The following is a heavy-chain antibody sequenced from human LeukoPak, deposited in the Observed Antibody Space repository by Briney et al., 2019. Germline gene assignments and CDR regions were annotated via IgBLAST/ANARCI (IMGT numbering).Heavy chain of an antibody. CDR2: IRYDGSNK. Sequence: GGSLRLSCAASGFTFSSYGMHWVRQAPGKGLEWVAFIRYDGSNKYYADSVKGRFTISRDNSKNTLYLQMNSLRAEDTAVYYCAKALHYYDSSGFDYWGQGTLVTVSS. J-gene: IGHJ4*02. D-gene: IGHD3-22*01. CDR3: AKALHYYDSSGFDY. V-gene: IGHV3-30*02. CDR1: GFTFSSYG.